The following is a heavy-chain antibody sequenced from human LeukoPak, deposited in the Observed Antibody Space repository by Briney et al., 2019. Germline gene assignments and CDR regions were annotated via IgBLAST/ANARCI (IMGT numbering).Heavy chain of an antibody. CDR3: ARDPRPMVGHSEVGAFDI. J-gene: IGHJ3*02. CDR1: GYTFTSYA. CDR2: INTNTGNP. Sequence: ASVKVSCTASGYTFTSYAMNWVRQAPGQGLEWMGWINTNTGNPTYAQGFTGRFVFSLDTSVSTAYLQISSLKAEDTAVYYCARDPRPMVGHSEVGAFDIWGQGTMVTVSS. D-gene: IGHD2-15*01. V-gene: IGHV7-4-1*02.